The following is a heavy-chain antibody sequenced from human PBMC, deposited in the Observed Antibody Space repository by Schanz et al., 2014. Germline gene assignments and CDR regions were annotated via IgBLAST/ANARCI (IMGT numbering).Heavy chain of an antibody. J-gene: IGHJ3*02. CDR2: ISGSGGST. D-gene: IGHD3-10*01. Sequence: EVHLLESGGGLVEPGGSLRLSCATSGFSLDIFAVSWVRQAPGKGLEWVSAISGSGGSTYYADSVKGRFTISRDNSKNTLYLQMKSLRAEDTAVYYCAKGRFGELSAFDIWGQGTMVTVSS. CDR3: AKGRFGELSAFDI. V-gene: IGHV3-23*01. CDR1: GFSLDIFA.